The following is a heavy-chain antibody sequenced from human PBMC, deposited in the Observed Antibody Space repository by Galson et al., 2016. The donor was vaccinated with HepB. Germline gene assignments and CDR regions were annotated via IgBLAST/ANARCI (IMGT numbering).Heavy chain of an antibody. V-gene: IGHV1-69*13. J-gene: IGHJ6*02. CDR1: GGTFSNYA. Sequence: SVKVSCKVSGGTFSNYALSWVRQAPGQGLEWMGGIIPVFGTPNYAQKFQGRVTVIADDSTATAYMDLTGLRSEDTAVYYCSLRAGYCTSNDCTFYGTDVWGQGTTVIVSS. CDR3: SLRAGYCTSNDCTFYGTDV. D-gene: IGHD2-8*01. CDR2: IIPVFGTP.